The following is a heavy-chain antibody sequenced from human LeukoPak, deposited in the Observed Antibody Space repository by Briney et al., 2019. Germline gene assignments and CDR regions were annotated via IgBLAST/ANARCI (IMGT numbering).Heavy chain of an antibody. V-gene: IGHV3-33*06. CDR1: EFTFKSYG. Sequence: PGRSLRLSCAASEFTFKSYGMHWVRQAPGKGLEWVAVIWFDGNNKYYADSVKGRFTISRDNSRNTLYLQMNSLRAEDTAVYYCVKDLGHSSGWYPLGYWGQGTLVTVSS. CDR3: VKDLGHSSGWYPLGY. CDR2: IWFDGNNK. D-gene: IGHD6-19*01. J-gene: IGHJ4*02.